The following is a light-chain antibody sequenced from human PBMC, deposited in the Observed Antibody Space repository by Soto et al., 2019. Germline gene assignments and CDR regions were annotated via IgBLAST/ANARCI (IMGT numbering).Light chain of an antibody. CDR3: QQYGSSPWT. Sequence: DIVLTQSPGALSLSPGEIATLSCKXSQSVSSSYLAWYQQKPGQAPRLLIYGASSRATGIPDRFSGSGSGTDCTLTISRLEPEDVAVYYCQQYGSSPWTFGQGTKVDIK. CDR2: GAS. J-gene: IGKJ1*01. V-gene: IGKV3-20*01. CDR1: QSVSSSY.